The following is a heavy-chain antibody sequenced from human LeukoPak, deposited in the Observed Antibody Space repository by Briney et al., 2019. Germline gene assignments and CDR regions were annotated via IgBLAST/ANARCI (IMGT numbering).Heavy chain of an antibody. D-gene: IGHD6-19*01. CDR3: ARELIAVAGCFDY. V-gene: IGHV1-2*06. CDR1: GYTFTGYY. CDR2: INPNSGGT. J-gene: IGHJ4*02. Sequence: ASVKVSCKASGYTFTGYYMHWVRQAPGQGLEWMGRINPNSGGTNYAQKFQGRVTMTGDTSISTAYMELSRLRSDDTAVYYCARELIAVAGCFDYWGQGTLVTVSS.